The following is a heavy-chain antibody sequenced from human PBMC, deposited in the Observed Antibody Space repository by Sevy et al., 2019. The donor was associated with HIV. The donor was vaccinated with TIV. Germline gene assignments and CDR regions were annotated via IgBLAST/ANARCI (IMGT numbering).Heavy chain of an antibody. CDR1: GFTFSSYW. J-gene: IGHJ4*02. V-gene: IGHV3-7*01. CDR2: MQQDGSEK. CDR3: VREGLGGFSYSLDC. D-gene: IGHD5-18*01. Sequence: GGSLRLSCAASGFTFSSYWMSWVRQAPGKALEWVATMQQDGSEKYYVDSEKGRFTISRDNAKHSLYLQMNSLRAEDTAVYYCVREGLGGFSYSLDCWGQGTLVTVSS.